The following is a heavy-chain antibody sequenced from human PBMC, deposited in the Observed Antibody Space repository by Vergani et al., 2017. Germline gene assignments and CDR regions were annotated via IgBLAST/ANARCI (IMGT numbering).Heavy chain of an antibody. CDR1: GFTFSDYF. CDR3: ARDDSQLCFDY. CDR2: ISPSGATI. D-gene: IGHD5-18*01. Sequence: QVQLVDSGGGLVKPGGSLRLSCAASGFTFSDYFMTWIRQAPGKGLEWLSYISPSGATIYYADSLKGRFTISRDNAKKSLYLQMNSLRAEDTAVYYCARDDSQLCFDYWGQGTLVTVSS. J-gene: IGHJ4*02. V-gene: IGHV3-11*01.